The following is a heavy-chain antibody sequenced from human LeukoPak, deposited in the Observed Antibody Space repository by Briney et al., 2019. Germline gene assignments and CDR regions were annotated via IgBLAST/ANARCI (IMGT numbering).Heavy chain of an antibody. CDR1: GESFSGNF. CDR3: ARVGGGAKAFYFDY. CDR2: IDNNGIT. V-gene: IGHV4-34*01. D-gene: IGHD1-26*01. Sequence: NPSETLSLTCAVSGESFSGNFWTWIRQSPGKGLEWIGEIDNNGITNYNPSLKSRVTMSVDTTRKRFSLRLTSESAADTGVYYCARVGGGAKAFYFDYWGQGSLVTVSS. J-gene: IGHJ4*02.